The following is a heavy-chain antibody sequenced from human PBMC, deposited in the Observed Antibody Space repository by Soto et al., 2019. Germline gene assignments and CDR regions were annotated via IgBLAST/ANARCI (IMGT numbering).Heavy chain of an antibody. CDR3: SHRRGSGLFGMDV. J-gene: IGHJ6*02. CDR1: GFSLSISGVG. V-gene: IGHV2-5*01. Sequence: QITLKESGPTLVKPTQTLTLTCTFSGFSLSISGVGVGWIRQPPGKALEWLALIFSNDDKRYSPSLKSRLTIPKDTSKNQVVFKMTNMDPVDTATYYCSHRRGSGLFGMDVWGQGPTVTVSS. D-gene: IGHD3-10*01. CDR2: IFSNDDK.